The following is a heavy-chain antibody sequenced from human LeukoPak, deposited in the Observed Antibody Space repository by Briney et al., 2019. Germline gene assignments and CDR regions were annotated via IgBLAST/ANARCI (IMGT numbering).Heavy chain of an antibody. CDR1: GGSFSGYY. CDR3: ARRYSGYLFGY. V-gene: IGHV4-34*01. Sequence: ASETLSLTCAVYGGSFSGYYWSWIRQPPGKGLEWIGEINHSGSTNYNPSLKSRVTISVDTSKIQFSLKLSSVTAADTAVYYCARRYSGYLFGYWGQGTLVTVSS. J-gene: IGHJ4*02. D-gene: IGHD5-12*01. CDR2: INHSGST.